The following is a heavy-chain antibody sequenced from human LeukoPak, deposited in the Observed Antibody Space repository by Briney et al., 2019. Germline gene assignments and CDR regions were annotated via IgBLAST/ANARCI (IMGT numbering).Heavy chain of an antibody. J-gene: IGHJ4*02. D-gene: IGHD3-10*01. CDR2: VWHDGSNR. V-gene: IGHV3-33*01. Sequence: GGCLSLSCTVPGFTFSSYAIHWIRQAPGKGLEWVALVWHDGSNRYYADSVKGRFTISRDNSKNTVYLQMSSLRAEDTSVYYCSRELFGSGSCPDFWGQGTLVTVSS. CDR1: GFTFSSYA. CDR3: SRELFGSGSCPDF.